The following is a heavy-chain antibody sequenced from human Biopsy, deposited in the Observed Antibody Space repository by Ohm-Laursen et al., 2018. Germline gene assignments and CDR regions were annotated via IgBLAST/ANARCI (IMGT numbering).Heavy chain of an antibody. CDR3: ATEFGYCGNKVCSSDFYYGMDV. D-gene: IGHD2-15*01. V-gene: IGHV3-21*01. CDR2: IKNSENYT. J-gene: IGHJ6*02. Sequence: SLRLSCAASGFRSSLYSMIWVRQAPGKGLEWVSSIKNSENYTYYADSVKGRFIISRDNAKNSLYLQMNGLRVEDTAVYYCATEFGYCGNKVCSSDFYYGMDVWGQGTTVTVSS. CDR1: GFRSSLYS.